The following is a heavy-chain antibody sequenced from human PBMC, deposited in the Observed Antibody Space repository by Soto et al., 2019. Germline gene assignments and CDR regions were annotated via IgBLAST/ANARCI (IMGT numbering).Heavy chain of an antibody. CDR3: ARVHTAKTFDS. V-gene: IGHV1-18*01. CDR2: ISPDDGET. J-gene: IGHJ4*02. CDR1: GYAFPSYG. Sequence: PLMQSGAEVKKPGASVKVSCKASGYAFPSYGIAWVRQAPGQGLEWMGWISPDDGETDYSRNLQGRVTMTTDTSSNTVYLVLDNMTSADTAVYFCARVHTAKTFDSWGQGTLVTVSS.